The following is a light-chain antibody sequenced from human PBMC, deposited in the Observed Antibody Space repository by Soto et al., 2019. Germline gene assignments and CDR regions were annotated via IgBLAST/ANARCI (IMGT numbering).Light chain of an antibody. CDR1: QSISNW. Sequence: DIQMTQSPSTLSASVGDRVTITCRASQSISNWLAWYQQKPGKAPKLLISGASSLESGVPSRFSGSGSGTEFTLTISSLQPDDFATYYCQQYDSYVYTFGQGTKLEIK. J-gene: IGKJ2*01. CDR3: QQYDSYVYT. V-gene: IGKV1-5*01. CDR2: GAS.